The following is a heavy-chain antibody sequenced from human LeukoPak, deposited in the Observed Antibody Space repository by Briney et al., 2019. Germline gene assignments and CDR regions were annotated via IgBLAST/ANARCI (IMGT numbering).Heavy chain of an antibody. CDR3: ARAQSRYSSSSVYYGMDV. CDR1: GFTVSSNY. J-gene: IGHJ6*02. Sequence: GSLRLSCAASGFTVSSNYMSWVRQAPGKGLEWVSVIYSGGSTYYADAVKGRFTISRDNSKNTLYLQMNSLRAEDTAVYYCARAQSRYSSSSVYYGMDVWGQGTTVTVSS. CDR2: IYSGGST. V-gene: IGHV3-53*01. D-gene: IGHD6-6*01.